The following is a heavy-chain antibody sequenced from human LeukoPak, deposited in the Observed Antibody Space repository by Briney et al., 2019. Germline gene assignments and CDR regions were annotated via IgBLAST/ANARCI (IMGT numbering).Heavy chain of an antibody. V-gene: IGHV4-34*01. CDR2: INHSGST. D-gene: IGHD1-26*01. CDR3: ARGRLVGATYKRGFDY. J-gene: IGHJ4*02. Sequence: SETLSLTCAVYGGSFSGYYWSWIRQPPGKGLEWMGEINHSGSTNYNPSLKSRVTISVDTSKNQFSLKLSSVTAADTAVYYCARGRLVGATYKRGFDYWGQGTLVTVSS. CDR1: GGSFSGYY.